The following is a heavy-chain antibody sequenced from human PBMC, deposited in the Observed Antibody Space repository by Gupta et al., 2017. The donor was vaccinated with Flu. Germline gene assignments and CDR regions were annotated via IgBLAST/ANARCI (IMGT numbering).Heavy chain of an antibody. V-gene: IGHV4-59*01. D-gene: IGHD2-2*01. Sequence: FRQPPGKGLEWIGYIYYSGSANYNPSLKSRVTISVDTSKSQFSLKLSSVTAADTAVYYCARARVVPAGSFDYWGQGTLVTVSS. J-gene: IGHJ4*02. CDR2: IYYSGSA. CDR3: ARARVVPAGSFDY.